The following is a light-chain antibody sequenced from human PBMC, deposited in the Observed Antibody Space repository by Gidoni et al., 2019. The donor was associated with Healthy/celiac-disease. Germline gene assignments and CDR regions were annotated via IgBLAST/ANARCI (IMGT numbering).Light chain of an antibody. V-gene: IGKV1-33*01. Sequence: NQKTPSPSSLSASVGDRVTITCQASQDISNYLNWYQQKPGKAPKLLIYDASNLETGVPSRFSGSGSGTDFTFTISSLQPEDIATYYCQQYDNLPFGFXPXTKVEIK. CDR2: DAS. CDR1: QDISNY. J-gene: IGKJ3*01. CDR3: QQYDNLPFG.